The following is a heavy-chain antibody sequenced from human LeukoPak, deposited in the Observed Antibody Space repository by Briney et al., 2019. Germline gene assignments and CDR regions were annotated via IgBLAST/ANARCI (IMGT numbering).Heavy chain of an antibody. CDR1: GVSTSSGY. CDR2: MSTSVPT. J-gene: IGHJ5*02. Sequence: SETLSLTCTVSGVSTSSGYWSWIRQPAGKGLEWIGRMSTSVPTYYNPFLQSRSTMSLDTSQNQFALKVDSVTAADTAVYFCARGYGSGSYSTWGQGVLVTVSS. CDR3: ARGYGSGSYST. V-gene: IGHV4-4*07. D-gene: IGHD3-10*01.